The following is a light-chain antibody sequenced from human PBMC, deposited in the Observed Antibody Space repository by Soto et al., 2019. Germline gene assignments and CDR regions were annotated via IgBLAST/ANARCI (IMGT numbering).Light chain of an antibody. CDR2: DAS. CDR3: QQYNAYPWT. V-gene: IGKV1-5*01. CDR1: QSITSW. Sequence: DIQMTQSPSTLSASVGDRVTITCRASQSITSWLAWYQRKPGKAPKLLIYDASSLEGGVPSRFSGSGSGTEITLTISSLQPDDFATYYCQQYNAYPWTFGQGTKVDIK. J-gene: IGKJ1*01.